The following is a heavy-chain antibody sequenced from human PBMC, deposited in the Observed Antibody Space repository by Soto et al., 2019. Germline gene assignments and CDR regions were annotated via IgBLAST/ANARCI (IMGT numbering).Heavy chain of an antibody. Sequence: ASVKVSCKASGYTFSSFGISWVRQAPGQGLEWMGWISAYDGNTNYAQRLQGRVTLTTDTSTNTVYMELRSLTSDDTAMYFCARDDPRLSTINIDYWGQGTQVTVSS. V-gene: IGHV1-18*01. CDR2: ISAYDGNT. CDR3: ARDDPRLSTINIDY. J-gene: IGHJ4*02. CDR1: GYTFSSFG. D-gene: IGHD4-4*01.